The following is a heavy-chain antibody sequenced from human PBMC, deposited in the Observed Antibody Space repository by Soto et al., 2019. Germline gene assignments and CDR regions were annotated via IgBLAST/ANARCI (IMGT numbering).Heavy chain of an antibody. Sequence: EVQLVESGGGLVQPGGSLRLSCAASGITVSNNYMSWVRQAPGKGLECVSLIYSNGDTRYADSVKGRFTISRDNSKNTVYLQMNSLRAEDTAVYYCARDTPGIAAAGGGWGQGTTVTVSS. J-gene: IGHJ6*02. CDR1: GITVSNNY. D-gene: IGHD6-13*01. CDR2: IYSNGDT. CDR3: ARDTPGIAAAGGG. V-gene: IGHV3-66*01.